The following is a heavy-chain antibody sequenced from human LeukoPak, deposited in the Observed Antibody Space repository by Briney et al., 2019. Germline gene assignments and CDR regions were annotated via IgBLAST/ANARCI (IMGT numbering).Heavy chain of an antibody. Sequence: GVYLRFSCAASGFTFSSYAMIWVPQAPGNELKWFSSISGSNDNTYYADSVKDRFTISRDNSKNTLSLQMNSLRAEDTAVYYCAKGRGTTVTSAANYWGQGTLVTVSS. CDR1: GFTFSSYA. CDR2: ISGSNDNT. D-gene: IGHD4-17*01. V-gene: IGHV3-23*01. CDR3: AKGRGTTVTSAANY. J-gene: IGHJ4*02.